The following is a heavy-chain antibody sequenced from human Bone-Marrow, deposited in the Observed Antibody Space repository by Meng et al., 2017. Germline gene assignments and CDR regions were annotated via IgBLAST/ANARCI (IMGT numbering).Heavy chain of an antibody. D-gene: IGHD6-13*01. CDR1: GYSFTAYY. Sequence: QVQLGQSGAEVKKPGASVKVSCKPSGYSFTAYYIHWVRQAPGQGLEWMGRIDPKSGDTHYAQRFQGRVTMTGDTSISTAYMELSGLRSDDTAMYYCARDEDISAAGKLFGDYWGQGTLVTVSS. CDR3: ARDEDISAAGKLFGDY. J-gene: IGHJ4*02. V-gene: IGHV1-2*06. CDR2: IDPKSGDT.